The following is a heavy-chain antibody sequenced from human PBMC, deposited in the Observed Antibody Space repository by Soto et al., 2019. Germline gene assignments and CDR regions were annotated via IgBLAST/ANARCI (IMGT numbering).Heavy chain of an antibody. J-gene: IGHJ6*02. CDR2: INPNSGGT. V-gene: IGHV1-2*04. CDR1: GYTFTGYY. D-gene: IGHD3-22*01. CDR3: ARGDYYDSSGYYYYYYGMDV. Sequence: GXSVKVSFKASGYTFTGYYMHWVRQAPVQGLEWMGWINPNSGGTNYAQKSQGWVTMTRDTSISTAYMELSRLRSDDTAVYYCARGDYYDSSGYYYYYYGMDVWGQGTKVTVYS.